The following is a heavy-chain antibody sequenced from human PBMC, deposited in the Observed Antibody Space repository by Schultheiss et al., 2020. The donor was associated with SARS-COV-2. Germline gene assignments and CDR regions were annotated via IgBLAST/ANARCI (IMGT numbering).Heavy chain of an antibody. CDR3: ASLGSYGLSIQH. CDR2: INAGNGNT. Sequence: ASVKVSCKGSGYSFTSYAMHWVRQAPGQRLEWMGWINAGNGNTKYSQKFQGRVTITRDTSASTAYMELSSLRSEDTAVYYCASLGSYGLSIQHWGQGTLVTVSS. CDR1: GYSFTSYA. V-gene: IGHV1-3*01. J-gene: IGHJ1*01. D-gene: IGHD3-10*01.